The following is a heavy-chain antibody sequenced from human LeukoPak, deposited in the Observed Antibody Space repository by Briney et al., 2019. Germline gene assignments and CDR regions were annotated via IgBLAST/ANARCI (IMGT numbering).Heavy chain of an antibody. J-gene: IGHJ3*01. CDR1: GFTFNDAA. CDR2: IASSGRNT. Sequence: TGGSLRLSCAASGFTFNDAAMTWVRQAPGKGLEWVSLIASSGRNTYYTDSVRGPFTISRDNSKKTLSLQMNSLRVEDTAIYYCAKDIQLSAWGLGTMVTVSS. CDR3: AKDIQLSA. V-gene: IGHV3-23*01. D-gene: IGHD5-24*01.